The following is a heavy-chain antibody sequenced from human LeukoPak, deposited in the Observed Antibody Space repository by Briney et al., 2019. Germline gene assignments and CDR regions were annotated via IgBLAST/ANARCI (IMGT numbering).Heavy chain of an antibody. V-gene: IGHV3-7*01. D-gene: IGHD6-13*01. CDR1: GFTFSSYW. Sequence: GGSLRLSCAASGFTFSSYWISWVRQAPGKGLEWVANIKQDGSEKYYVDSVKGRFTISRDNAKNSLYLQMNSLRAEDTAVYYCASPFPYSSSWYPDYYFDYWGQGTLVTVSS. J-gene: IGHJ4*02. CDR3: ASPFPYSSSWYPDYYFDY. CDR2: IKQDGSEK.